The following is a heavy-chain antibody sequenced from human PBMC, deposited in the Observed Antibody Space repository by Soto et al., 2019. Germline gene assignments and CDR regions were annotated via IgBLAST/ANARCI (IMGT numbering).Heavy chain of an antibody. CDR3: AKDGSHNFDY. D-gene: IGHD1-26*01. Sequence: QVQLVESGGGVVQPGRSLRLSGAASGFTFSHYAMHWVRQAPGKGLEWVALVSYDGSNEYYADSVKGRFTISRDNSKNTLYLQMNSLRAEDTAVYYCAKDGSHNFDYWGQGTLVTVSS. V-gene: IGHV3-30*18. CDR1: GFTFSHYA. J-gene: IGHJ4*02. CDR2: VSYDGSNE.